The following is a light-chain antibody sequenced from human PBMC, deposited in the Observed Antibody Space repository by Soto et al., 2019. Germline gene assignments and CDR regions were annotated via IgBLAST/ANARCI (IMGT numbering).Light chain of an antibody. J-gene: IGKJ1*01. CDR2: KAS. CDR3: QQHNSYST. CDR1: QSISSW. Sequence: DIQMTQSPSTLSASVGDRVTITCRASQSISSWLAWYQQKPGKAPKLLIYKASSLESGVPSRFSGSGSGTEFTLTISSLKPDDFATYYCQQHNSYSTFGQGTKVDIK. V-gene: IGKV1-5*03.